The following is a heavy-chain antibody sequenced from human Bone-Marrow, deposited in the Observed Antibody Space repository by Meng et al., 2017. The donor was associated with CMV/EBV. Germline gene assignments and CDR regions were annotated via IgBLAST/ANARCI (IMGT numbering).Heavy chain of an antibody. J-gene: IGHJ6*02. CDR1: GGTFSSYT. CDR2: IIPILGIA. CDR3: ARAGLRSGYYFFEDYYYYYGMDV. Sequence: SVKVSCKASGGTFSSYTISWVRQAPGQGLEWMGRIIPILGIANYAQKFQGRVTITADKSTSTAYMELSSLRSEDTAVYYCARAGLRSGYYFFEDYYYYYGMDVWGQGTTVTVSS. V-gene: IGHV1-69*02. D-gene: IGHD3-3*01.